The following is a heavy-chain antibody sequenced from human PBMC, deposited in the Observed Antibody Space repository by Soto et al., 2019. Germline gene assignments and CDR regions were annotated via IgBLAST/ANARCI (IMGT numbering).Heavy chain of an antibody. CDR1: GFTFSSYA. Sequence: QVQLVESGGGVVQPGRSLRLSCAASGFTFSSYAMHWVRQAPGKGLEWVAVISYDGSNKYYADSVKGRFTISRDNSKNTLYLQMNSLRAEDTAVYYCARELDTAMVIRVTKSGPLDVWGQGTTVTVSS. D-gene: IGHD5-18*01. J-gene: IGHJ6*02. CDR3: ARELDTAMVIRVTKSGPLDV. CDR2: ISYDGSNK. V-gene: IGHV3-30-3*01.